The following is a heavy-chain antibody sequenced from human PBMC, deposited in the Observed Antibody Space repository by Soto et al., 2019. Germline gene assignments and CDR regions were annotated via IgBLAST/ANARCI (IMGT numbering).Heavy chain of an antibody. J-gene: IGHJ4*02. D-gene: IGHD1-26*01. V-gene: IGHV3-9*01. CDR1: GFMFGDYA. CDR3: VRANKRSLSGSFGGSNPYFFAH. CDR2: MSWSSSST. Sequence: EVRLVESGGTLVQPGRSLRLSCAGSGFMFGDYAMHWVRQAPGNGLEWVSGMSWSSSSTAYADSVKGRFTISRDDAKNALDLQMNSLRPEDTAFYYCVRANKRSLSGSFGGSNPYFFAHWGQGALVSVSS.